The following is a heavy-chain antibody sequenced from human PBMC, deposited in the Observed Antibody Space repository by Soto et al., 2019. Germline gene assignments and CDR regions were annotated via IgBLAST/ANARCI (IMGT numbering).Heavy chain of an antibody. D-gene: IGHD3-9*01. CDR1: GFTFSSYA. J-gene: IGHJ6*02. CDR3: AKNVWGITIFGGMDV. Sequence: EVQLLESGGGLGQPGGSLRLSCAASGFTFSSYAMSWVRQAPGKGLEWVSAISGSGGSTYYADSVKGRFTISRDNSKNTLYLQMNSLRDEDTAVYYCAKNVWGITIFGGMDVWGQGTTVTVSS. CDR2: ISGSGGST. V-gene: IGHV3-23*01.